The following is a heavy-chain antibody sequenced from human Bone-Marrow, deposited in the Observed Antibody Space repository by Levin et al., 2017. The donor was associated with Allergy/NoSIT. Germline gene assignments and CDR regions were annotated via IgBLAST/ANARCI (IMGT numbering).Heavy chain of an antibody. CDR3: TRHRVPRESTLDYGDHFDY. D-gene: IGHD4-17*01. Sequence: GGSLRLSCAASGFTFSGSAMHWVRQASGKGLEWVGRIRSKANSYATAYVASVKGRFTISRDDSKNTAYLQMNSLKTEDTAVYYCTRHRVPRESTLDYGDHFDYWGQGTLVTVSS. CDR2: IRSKANSYAT. CDR1: GFTFSGSA. J-gene: IGHJ4*02. V-gene: IGHV3-73*01.